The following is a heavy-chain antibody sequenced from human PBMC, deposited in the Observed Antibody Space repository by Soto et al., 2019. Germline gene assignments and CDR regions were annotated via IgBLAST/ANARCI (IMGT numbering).Heavy chain of an antibody. CDR3: ARDRGTAVDY. CDR2: IRTKVNSYST. V-gene: IGHV3-72*01. D-gene: IGHD1-1*01. CDR1: GFTFSDNY. Sequence: GGSLRLSCAASGFTFSDNYMDWVRQSPGKGLEWVGRIRTKVNSYSTEYAASVKGRFTISRDDSKTSLYLQMNSLKTEDTAVYFCARDRGTAVDYWGQGTLVTVSS. J-gene: IGHJ4*02.